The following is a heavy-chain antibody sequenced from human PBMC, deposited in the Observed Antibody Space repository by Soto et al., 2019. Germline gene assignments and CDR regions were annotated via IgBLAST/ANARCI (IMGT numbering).Heavy chain of an antibody. CDR3: ACRAESIAAAGTNYYYYIDV. D-gene: IGHD6-13*01. V-gene: IGHV1-18*01. CDR1: GYTFTSYG. Sequence: ASVKVSCKASGYTFTSYGISWVRQAPGQGLEWMGWISAYNGNTNYAQKLQGRVTMTTDTSTSTAYMELRSLRSDDTAVYYFACRAESIAAAGTNYYYYIDVWGKGTTVTVSS. J-gene: IGHJ6*03. CDR2: ISAYNGNT.